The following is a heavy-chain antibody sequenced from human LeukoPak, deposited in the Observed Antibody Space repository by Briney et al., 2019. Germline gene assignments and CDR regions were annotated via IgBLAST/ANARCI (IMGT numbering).Heavy chain of an antibody. J-gene: IGHJ4*02. V-gene: IGHV3-21*01. Sequence: GGSLRLSCAHSPLTSSSYSMHWVRQAPGGGREWVSSISSGDGGYIYYADSVKGRFTISRDNAKNSLYLQMNSLRAEDTAVYYCARGNAPLPFDYWGQGTLVTVSS. CDR1: PLTSSSYS. D-gene: IGHD2-2*01. CDR3: ARGNAPLPFDY. CDR2: ISSGDGGYI.